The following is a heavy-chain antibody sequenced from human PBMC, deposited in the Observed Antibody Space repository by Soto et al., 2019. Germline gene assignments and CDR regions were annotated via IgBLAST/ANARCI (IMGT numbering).Heavy chain of an antibody. CDR2: IIPIFGTA. V-gene: IGHV1-69*12. J-gene: IGHJ2*01. Sequence: QVQLVQSGAEVKKPGSSVTVSCKASGGTFSSYTISWVRQAPGQGLEWMGGIIPIFGTANYAQKFQGRVTITADDSTSTAYMELSSLRSEDAAVYYCARGNHRWLQVWYFDLWGRGTLVTVSS. CDR1: GGTFSSYT. CDR3: ARGNHRWLQVWYFDL. D-gene: IGHD5-12*01.